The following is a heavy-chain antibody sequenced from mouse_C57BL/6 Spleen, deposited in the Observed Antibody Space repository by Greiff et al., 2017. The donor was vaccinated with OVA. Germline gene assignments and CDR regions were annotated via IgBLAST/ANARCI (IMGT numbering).Heavy chain of an antibody. V-gene: IGHV5-16*01. D-gene: IGHD2-3*01. CDR1: GFTFSDYY. Sequence: EVKLVESEGGLVQPGSSMKLSCTASGFTFSDYYMAWVRQVPEKGLEWVANINYDGSSTYYLDSLKSRFIISRDNAKNILYLQMSSLKSEDTATYYCARCGYYVDYYAMDYWGQGTSVTVSS. CDR3: ARCGYYVDYYAMDY. CDR2: INYDGSST. J-gene: IGHJ4*01.